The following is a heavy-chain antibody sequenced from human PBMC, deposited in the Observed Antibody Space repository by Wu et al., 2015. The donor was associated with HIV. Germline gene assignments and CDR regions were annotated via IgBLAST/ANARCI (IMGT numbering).Heavy chain of an antibody. CDR3: VRGLYGGSPYNYFDP. CDR1: GYTFIGYY. V-gene: IGHV1-2*02. D-gene: IGHD1-26*01. CDR2: INPNSGDT. Sequence: QVQLVQSGAEMKKPGASVKVSCKASGYTFIGYYLHWVRRAPGQGLEWMGWINPNSGDTDYAQNFQGRVTMTRDTSISTAYMELSRLKSDDTAVFYCVRGLYGGSPYNYFDPWGQGTLVTVSS. J-gene: IGHJ5*02.